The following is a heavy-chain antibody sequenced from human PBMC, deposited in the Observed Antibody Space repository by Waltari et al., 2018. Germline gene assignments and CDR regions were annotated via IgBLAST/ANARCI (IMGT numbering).Heavy chain of an antibody. J-gene: IGHJ4*02. Sequence: EVQLVESGGGLVKPGGSLRLSCAASGFTFSSYSMNWVRQAPGKGLEGVSSSSSSSSYIYYADSVKGRFTSSGDNAKNSLYLQMNSLRAEDTAVYYCARVFGSEFDYWGQGTLVTVSS. V-gene: IGHV3-21*01. D-gene: IGHD3-3*01. CDR1: GFTFSSYS. CDR3: ARVFGSEFDY. CDR2: SSSSSSYI.